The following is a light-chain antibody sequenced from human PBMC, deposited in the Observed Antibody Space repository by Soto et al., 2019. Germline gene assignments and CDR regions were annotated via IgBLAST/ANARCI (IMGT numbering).Light chain of an antibody. CDR1: SSKIRAGYD. CDR2: GNS. J-gene: IGLJ1*01. CDR3: QSYDSSLSGPYV. V-gene: IGLV1-40*01. Sequence: QSVVTQQPSLSVSPGQRVTISCTGSSSKIRAGYDVHWYQQLPGTAPKLLIYGNSNRPSGVPDRFSGSKSGTSASLAISGLQAEYEADYYCQSYDSSLSGPYVFGTGTKVTVL.